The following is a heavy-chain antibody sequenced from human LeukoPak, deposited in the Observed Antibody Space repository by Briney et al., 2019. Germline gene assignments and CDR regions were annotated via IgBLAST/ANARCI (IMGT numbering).Heavy chain of an antibody. V-gene: IGHV3-73*01. CDR2: IRSKANNYAT. CDR3: TRHVDLVVVAATLLFEF. CDR1: GFTFSGSA. Sequence: GGSLRLSCAASGFTFSGSAMHWVRQASGKGLEWVGRIRSKANNYATAYAASVEGRFTISRGDSKNTAYLQMNSLKTEDTAMYYCTRHVDLVVVAATLLFEFWGQGILVTVSS. J-gene: IGHJ4*02. D-gene: IGHD2-15*01.